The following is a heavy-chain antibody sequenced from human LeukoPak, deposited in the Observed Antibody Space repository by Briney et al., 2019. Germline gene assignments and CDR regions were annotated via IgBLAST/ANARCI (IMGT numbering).Heavy chain of an antibody. J-gene: IGHJ5*02. Sequence: PSETLSLTCTVSGGSISSYYWSWIRQPPGKGLEWIGYIYYSGSTNYNPSLKSRVTISVDTSKNQFSLKLSSVTAADTAVYYCARHTPRRSSEQWLVLGWFDPWGQGTLVTVSS. CDR1: GGSISSYY. CDR2: IYYSGST. V-gene: IGHV4-59*08. CDR3: ARHTPRRSSEQWLVLGWFDP. D-gene: IGHD6-19*01.